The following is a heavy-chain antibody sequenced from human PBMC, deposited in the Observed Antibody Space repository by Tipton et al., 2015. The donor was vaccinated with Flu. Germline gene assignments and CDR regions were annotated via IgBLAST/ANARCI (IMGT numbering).Heavy chain of an antibody. J-gene: IGHJ5*02. CDR2: IHYSGST. CDR1: GGSISSSSYY. CDR3: ARVGGYSYGPVDP. V-gene: IGHV4-39*07. D-gene: IGHD5-18*01. Sequence: TLSLTCTVSGGSISSSSYYWGWIRQPPGKGLEWIGSIHYSGSTYYNPSLKSRVTISVDTSKNQFSLKLSSVTAADTAVYYCARVGGYSYGPVDPWGQGTLVTVSS.